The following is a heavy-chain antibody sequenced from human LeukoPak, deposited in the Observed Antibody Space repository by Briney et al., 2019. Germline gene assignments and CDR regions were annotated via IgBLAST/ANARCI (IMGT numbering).Heavy chain of an antibody. CDR3: TRDTGCPGGTCYSFYDY. CDR1: GFTFSNYW. Sequence: GGSLRLSCAATGFTFSNYWMTWVRQAPGKGLEWVANINKDGTEKYYVDSVKGRFTISRDNAENSLYLQMNSLRAEDTAVYYCTRDTGCPGGTCYSFYDYWGQGTLGTVSS. V-gene: IGHV3-7*01. D-gene: IGHD2-15*01. CDR2: INKDGTEK. J-gene: IGHJ4*02.